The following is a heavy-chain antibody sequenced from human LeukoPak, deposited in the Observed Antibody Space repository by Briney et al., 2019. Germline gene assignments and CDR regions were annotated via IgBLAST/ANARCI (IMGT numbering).Heavy chain of an antibody. CDR2: ISSSGSTI. Sequence: GGSLRLSCAASGFTFSSYEMNWVRQAPGKGLEWVSYISSSGSTIYYADSVKGRLTISRDNAKNSLYLQMNSLRAEDTAVYYCAELGITMIGGVWGKGTTVTISS. CDR3: AELGITMIGGV. CDR1: GFTFSSYE. J-gene: IGHJ6*04. D-gene: IGHD3-10*02. V-gene: IGHV3-48*03.